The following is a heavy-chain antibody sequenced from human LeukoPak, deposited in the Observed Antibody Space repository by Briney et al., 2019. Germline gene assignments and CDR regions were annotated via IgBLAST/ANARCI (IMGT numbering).Heavy chain of an antibody. CDR2: IYYSGST. V-gene: IGHV4-59*01. CDR1: GGSISSYY. CDR3: ARDRDSSGYSAFDI. J-gene: IGHJ3*02. Sequence: SETLSLTCTVSGGSISSYYWSWIRQPPGKGLEWIGYIYYSGSTNYNPSLKSRVTISVDTSKNQFSLELSSVTAADTAVYYCARDRDSSGYSAFDIWGQGTMVTVSS. D-gene: IGHD3-22*01.